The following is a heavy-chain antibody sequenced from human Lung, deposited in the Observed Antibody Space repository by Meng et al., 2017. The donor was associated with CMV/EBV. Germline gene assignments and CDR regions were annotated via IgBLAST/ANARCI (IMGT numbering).Heavy chain of an antibody. Sequence: SETXSLXXTVSGGSVSSGSYYWSWIRQPPGKGLEWIGYIYYSGSTNYNPSLKSRVTISVDTSKNQFSLKLSSVTAADTAVYYCARDPRLCSSTSCYGYWGQGTLVXVSS. CDR3: ARDPRLCSSTSCYGY. CDR1: GGSVSSGSYY. J-gene: IGHJ4*02. V-gene: IGHV4-61*01. D-gene: IGHD2-2*01. CDR2: IYYSGST.